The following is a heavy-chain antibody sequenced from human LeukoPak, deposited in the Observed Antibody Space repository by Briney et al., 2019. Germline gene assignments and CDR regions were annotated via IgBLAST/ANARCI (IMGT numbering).Heavy chain of an antibody. J-gene: IGHJ4*02. V-gene: IGHV3-74*03. D-gene: IGHD1-26*01. CDR1: AVTSRTYW. Sequence: GGSLRLSSAASAVTSRTYWQNRVRQAPGKGLAWVARINPDGSIRTYANSVQGRVTISRDTAKDTLFLQMNSLRAEETAVYFCPREARVGGALQYWGQGTPVTVSS. CDR3: PREARVGGALQY. CDR2: INPDGSIR.